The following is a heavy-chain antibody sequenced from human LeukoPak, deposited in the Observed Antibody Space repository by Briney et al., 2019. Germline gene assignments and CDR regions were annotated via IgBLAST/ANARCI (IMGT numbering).Heavy chain of an antibody. D-gene: IGHD6-13*01. Sequence: ASVKVSCKASGYTFTSYYMHWVRQAPGQGLEWMGWINPNSGGTNYAQKFQGRVTMTRDTSISTAYMELSRLRSDDTAVYYCAREGPYSSSWYYWGQGTLVTVSS. CDR3: AREGPYSSSWYY. J-gene: IGHJ4*02. CDR1: GYTFTSYY. CDR2: INPNSGGT. V-gene: IGHV1-2*02.